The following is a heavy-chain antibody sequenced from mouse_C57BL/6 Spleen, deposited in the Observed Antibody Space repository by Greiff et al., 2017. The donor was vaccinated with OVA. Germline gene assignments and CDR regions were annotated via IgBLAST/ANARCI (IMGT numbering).Heavy chain of an antibody. Sequence: EVKVEESEGGLVQPGSSMKLSCTASGFTFSDYYMAWVRQVPEKGLEWVANINYDGSSTYYLDSLKSRFIISRDNAKNLLYLHMSSLKSEDTATDYCAREGDYYGSSYEWWFDVWGTGTTVTVSS. V-gene: IGHV5-16*01. CDR2: INYDGSST. J-gene: IGHJ1*03. CDR1: GFTFSDYY. CDR3: AREGDYYGSSYEWWFDV. D-gene: IGHD1-1*01.